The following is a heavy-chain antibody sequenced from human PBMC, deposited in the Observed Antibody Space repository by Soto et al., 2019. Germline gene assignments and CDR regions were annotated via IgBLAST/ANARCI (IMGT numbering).Heavy chain of an antibody. CDR2: TYYRSKWYY. Sequence: SQTLSLTWSITGDSVSSNSAAWSWVRQSPSRGLEWLGRTYYRSKWYYEYAVSVRGRITINPDTSKNQYSLQLNSVTPEDTAVYFCARGEQYSGRIFDYWGQGTLVTVSS. CDR3: ARGEQYSGRIFDY. CDR1: GDSVSSNSAA. J-gene: IGHJ4*01. D-gene: IGHD1-26*01. V-gene: IGHV6-1*01.